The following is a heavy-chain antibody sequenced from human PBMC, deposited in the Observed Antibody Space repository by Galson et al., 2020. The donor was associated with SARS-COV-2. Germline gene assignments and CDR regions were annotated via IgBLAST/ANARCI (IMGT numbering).Heavy chain of an antibody. CDR1: GFTFNDFW. J-gene: IGHJ4*02. V-gene: IGHV3-7*01. CDR3: SREGWQGGY. D-gene: IGHD6-19*01. Sequence: GGSLRLSCEVSGFTFNDFWMSWFRQAPGKGPEWVANIKGDGSETNYADFVKGRFPISRDNAANSLYLQMNSLRVEDSAVYYCSREGWQGGYWGQGTRVTVSS. CDR2: IKGDGSET.